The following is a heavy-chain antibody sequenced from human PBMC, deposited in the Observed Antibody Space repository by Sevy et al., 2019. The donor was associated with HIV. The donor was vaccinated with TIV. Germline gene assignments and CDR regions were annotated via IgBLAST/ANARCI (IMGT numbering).Heavy chain of an antibody. CDR2: ISGSGGST. V-gene: IGHV3-23*01. CDR1: GFTFSSYA. Sequence: GGSLRLSCAASGFTFSSYAMSWVRQAPGKGLEWVSAISGSGGSTYYADSVKGRFTISRANSKNTLYLQMNSLTAEDTAVYYCAVIQLYYYYMDVWGKGTTVTVSS. J-gene: IGHJ6*03. D-gene: IGHD5-18*01. CDR3: AVIQLYYYYMDV.